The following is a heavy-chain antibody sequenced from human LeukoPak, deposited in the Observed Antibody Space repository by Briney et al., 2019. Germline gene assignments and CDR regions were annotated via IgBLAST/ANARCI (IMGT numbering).Heavy chain of an antibody. D-gene: IGHD2-15*01. CDR1: GFTFSGSA. V-gene: IGHV3-73*01. CDR2: IRSKANSYAT. CDR3: LPSPSTVAAAD. J-gene: IGHJ4*02. Sequence: GGSLRLSCAASGFTFSGSAMHWVRQASGKGLEWVGRIRSKANSYATAYAASVKGRFTISRDDSKNMAYLQMNSLKTEDTAVYYCLPSPSTVAAADWGQGTLVIVSS.